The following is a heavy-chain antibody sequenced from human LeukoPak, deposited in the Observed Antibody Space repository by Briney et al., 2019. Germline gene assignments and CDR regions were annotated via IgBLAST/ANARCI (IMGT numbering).Heavy chain of an antibody. V-gene: IGHV3-23*01. J-gene: IGHJ4*02. CDR3: ARDMGWGPHDYGDRQTSPDY. CDR2: ISGSGGST. CDR1: GFTFSSYA. Sequence: PGGSLRLSCAASGFTFSSYAMSWVRQAPGKGLEWVSAISGSGGSTYYADSVKGRFTVSRDNAKNSLYLQMNSLRAEDTAVYYCARDMGWGPHDYGDRQTSPDYWGQGTLVTVSS. D-gene: IGHD4-17*01.